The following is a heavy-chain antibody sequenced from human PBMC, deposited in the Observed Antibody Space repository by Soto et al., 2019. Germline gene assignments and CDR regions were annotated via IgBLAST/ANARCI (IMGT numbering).Heavy chain of an antibody. CDR1: GFTFTSSA. D-gene: IGHD4-17*01. J-gene: IGHJ4*02. V-gene: IGHV1-58*01. CDR2: IVVGSGNT. Sequence: QMQLVQSGPEVTKPGTSVKVSCKASGFTFTSSAVPWGRQARGQRLEWIGWIVVGSGNTNYAQKFQERLTITRDMSTSTAYMELSSLRSEDTAVYYCAADFDGDRAEWGQGTLVTVSS. CDR3: AADFDGDRAE.